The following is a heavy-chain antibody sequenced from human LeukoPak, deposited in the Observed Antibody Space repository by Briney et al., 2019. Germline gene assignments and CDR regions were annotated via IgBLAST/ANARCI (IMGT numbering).Heavy chain of an antibody. CDR1: GTSFTSYY. V-gene: IGHV4-34*01. CDR2: VNHSGYT. CDR3: ARMTTGHDY. J-gene: IGHJ4*02. D-gene: IGHD4-17*01. Sequence: SETLSLTCGVSGTSFTSYYWSWVRQTPGKGLEWIGEVNHSGYTNMNPSLKSRVTISVDTSKNQFSLMMTSVTAADTAVYFGARMTTGHDYWGQGTLVTASS.